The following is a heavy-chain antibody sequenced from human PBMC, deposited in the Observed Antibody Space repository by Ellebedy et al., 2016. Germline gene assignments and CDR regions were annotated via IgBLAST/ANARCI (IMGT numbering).Heavy chain of an antibody. J-gene: IGHJ3*02. D-gene: IGHD3-3*01. Sequence: SETLSLTCTVSGGSISTYYWSWIRQPPGKGLEWIGYIYYSGSTSYNPSLKSRVTISVDTSKNQFPLKLSSVTAAATAVYFCARGPTVLEAFDIWGQGTMVAVSS. CDR2: IYYSGST. CDR1: GGSISTYY. CDR3: ARGPTVLEAFDI. V-gene: IGHV4-59*01.